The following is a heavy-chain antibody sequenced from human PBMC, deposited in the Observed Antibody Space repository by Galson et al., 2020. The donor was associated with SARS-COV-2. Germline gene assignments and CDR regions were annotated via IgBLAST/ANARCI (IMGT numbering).Heavy chain of an antibody. Sequence: GGSLSLSCAASGFTFSDHYMDWVRQAPGKGLEWVGRIRNKANSYTTDYAASVKGRFTITRDDPKNSMYLQMNSLKTEVQAVYFCARSATVVTPYSSDYWGPGTLVTVSS. J-gene: IGHJ4*02. CDR1: GFTFSDHY. D-gene: IGHD2-21*02. V-gene: IGHV3-72*01. CDR2: IRNKANSYTT. CDR3: ARSATVVTPYSSDY.